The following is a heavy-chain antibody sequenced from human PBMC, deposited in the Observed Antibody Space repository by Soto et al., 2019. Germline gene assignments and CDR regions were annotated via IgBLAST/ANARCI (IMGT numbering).Heavy chain of an antibody. D-gene: IGHD3-3*01. Sequence: ASETLSLTCTVSGGSISSGGYYWSWIRQHPGKGLEWIGYIYYSGSTYYNPSLKSRVTISVDTSKNQFSLKLSSVTAADTAVYYCAREDRMREGGDFWSGYYRNWGQGTLVTVSS. CDR3: AREDRMREGGDFWSGYYRN. CDR1: GGSISSGGYY. CDR2: IYYSGST. J-gene: IGHJ4*02. V-gene: IGHV4-31*03.